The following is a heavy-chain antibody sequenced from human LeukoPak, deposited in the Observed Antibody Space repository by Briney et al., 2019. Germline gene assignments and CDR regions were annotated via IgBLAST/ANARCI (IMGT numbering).Heavy chain of an antibody. CDR3: ARVKDSMGLGDY. J-gene: IGHJ4*02. CDR2: IKQDGSER. D-gene: IGHD4-11*01. CDR1: GFTFSSYA. Sequence: GGSLRLSCAASGFTFSSYAMSWVRQAPGKGLEWVANIKQDGSERYYVDSVKGRFTISRDNAKNSLYLQMNSLRAEDTAVYYCARVKDSMGLGDYWGQGTLVTVSS. V-gene: IGHV3-7*01.